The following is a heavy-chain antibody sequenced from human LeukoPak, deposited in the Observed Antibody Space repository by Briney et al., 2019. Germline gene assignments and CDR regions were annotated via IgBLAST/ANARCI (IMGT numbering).Heavy chain of an antibody. J-gene: IGHJ5*02. CDR1: GGSISSSSYY. D-gene: IGHD4-11*01. CDR3: ARHDYSNYLNWFDP. Sequence: PSETLSLTCTVSGGSISSSSYYWGWIRQPPGKGLEWIGSIYYSGSTYYNPSLKSRVTISVDTSKNQFSLKLSSVTAADTAVYYCARHDYSNYLNWFDPWGQGTPVTVSS. CDR2: IYYSGST. V-gene: IGHV4-39*01.